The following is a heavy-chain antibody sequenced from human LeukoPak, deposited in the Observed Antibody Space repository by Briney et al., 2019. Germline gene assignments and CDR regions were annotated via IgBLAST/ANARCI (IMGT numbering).Heavy chain of an antibody. CDR3: AKASPFPDRATMVRAPSSY. CDR2: ISGSGGST. J-gene: IGHJ4*02. CDR1: GFTFSSYA. V-gene: IGHV3-23*01. D-gene: IGHD3-10*01. Sequence: GGSLRLSCAASGFTFSSYAMSWVRQAPGKGLEWVSAISGSGGSTYYADSVKGRFTISRDNSKNTLYLQMNSLRAEDTAVYYCAKASPFPDRATMVRAPSSYWGQGTLVTVPS.